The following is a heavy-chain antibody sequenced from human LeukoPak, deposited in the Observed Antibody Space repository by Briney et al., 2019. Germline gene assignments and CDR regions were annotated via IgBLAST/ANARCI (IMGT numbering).Heavy chain of an antibody. D-gene: IGHD4-11*01. J-gene: IGHJ3*02. Sequence: ASVKVSCKASGYTFSIYGFNWVRQAPGQGLEWMGWISAHNGNTHYAQKLQGRVTMTTDTSTSTAYMELRSLRSDDTAVYYCARTSILSVTTDAFDIWGQGTMVTVSS. CDR3: ARTSILSVTTDAFDI. CDR2: ISAHNGNT. V-gene: IGHV1-18*01. CDR1: GYTFSIYG.